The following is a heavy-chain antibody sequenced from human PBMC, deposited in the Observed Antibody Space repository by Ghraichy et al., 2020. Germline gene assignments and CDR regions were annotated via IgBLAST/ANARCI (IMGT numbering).Heavy chain of an antibody. D-gene: IGHD1-1*01. V-gene: IGHV4-39*01. CDR1: GGSISSSSYY. CDR2: IYYSGST. J-gene: IGHJ3*02. Sequence: SQTLSLTCTVSGGSISSSSYYWGWIRQPPGKGLEWIGSIYYSGSTYYNPSLKSRVTISVDTSKNQFSLKLSSVTAADTAVYYCARHQGWNQDAFDIWGQGTMVTVSS. CDR3: ARHQGWNQDAFDI.